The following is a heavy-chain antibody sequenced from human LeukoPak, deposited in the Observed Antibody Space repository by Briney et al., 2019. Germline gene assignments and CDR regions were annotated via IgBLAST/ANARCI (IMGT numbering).Heavy chain of an antibody. V-gene: IGHV4-39*01. Sequence: PSETLSLTCTVSGGSISSNYYWGWIRQPPGKGLEWIGGIYYSGSTYYSPSLKSRVTISIDTSKNQFSLKLTSVTAADTAVYYCARTGYSTGWDRFSFVYWGQGTLVTVSS. CDR2: IYYSGST. D-gene: IGHD6-19*01. CDR3: ARTGYSTGWDRFSFVY. J-gene: IGHJ4*02. CDR1: GGSISSNYY.